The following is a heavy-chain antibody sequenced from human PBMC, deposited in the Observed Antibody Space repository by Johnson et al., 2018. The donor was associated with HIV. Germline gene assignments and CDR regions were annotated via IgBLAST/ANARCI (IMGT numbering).Heavy chain of an antibody. Sequence: EVQLVESGGGLVQPGGSLRLSCVVSGFTVSSYYMSWVRQAPGKGLVWVSLVFSGDKKYSADSVKGRFTIFRANSKNTLYLQMNSLRAEDTAVYYCARSCRDGDTCNAFDIWGQGTMVIVSS. D-gene: IGHD5-24*01. CDR1: GFTVSSYY. V-gene: IGHV3-66*01. CDR2: VFSGDKK. CDR3: ARSCRDGDTCNAFDI. J-gene: IGHJ3*02.